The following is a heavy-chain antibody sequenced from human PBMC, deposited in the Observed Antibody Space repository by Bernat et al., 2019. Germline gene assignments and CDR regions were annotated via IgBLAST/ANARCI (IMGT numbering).Heavy chain of an antibody. Sequence: QVQLQQSGPGLVKPSQTLSLTCAISGDSVSSNSAAWNWIRHSPSRGLEWLGRTYYRSKWYNDYAVSVKSRITINPDTSKNQFSLQLNSVTPEDTAVYYCARDRFSAVAGNKRSFDYWGQGTLVTVSS. D-gene: IGHD6-19*01. V-gene: IGHV6-1*01. CDR2: TYYRSKWYN. CDR1: GDSVSSNSAA. J-gene: IGHJ4*02. CDR3: ARDRFSAVAGNKRSFDY.